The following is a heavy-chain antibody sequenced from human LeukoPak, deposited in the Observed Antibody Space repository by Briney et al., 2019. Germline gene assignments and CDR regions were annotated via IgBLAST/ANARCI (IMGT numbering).Heavy chain of an antibody. V-gene: IGHV1-18*01. D-gene: IGHD4-23*01. CDR2: ISAYNGNT. J-gene: IGHJ4*02. CDR1: GYTFTSYG. Sequence: ASVKVSCKASGYTFTSYGISWVRQAPGQGLEWMGRISAYNGNTNYAQKLQGRVTMTTDTSTSTAYMELRSLRSDDTAVYYCARDLNRYGGNSGGFDYWGQGTLVTVSS. CDR3: ARDLNRYGGNSGGFDY.